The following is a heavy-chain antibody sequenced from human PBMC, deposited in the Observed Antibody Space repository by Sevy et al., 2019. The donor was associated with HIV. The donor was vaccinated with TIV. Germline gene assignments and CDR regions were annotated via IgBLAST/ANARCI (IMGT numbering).Heavy chain of an antibody. CDR3: ARDLVPGVSEGDDAFDI. CDR2: IYTTGDT. CDR1: GGSISNYY. D-gene: IGHD2-21*02. Sequence: SETLSLTCTVSGGSISNYYWSWIQQPAGKGLEWIGRIYTTGDTNYNPSLESRVTMSVDTSKNQFSLKLNSVTAADTAVYYCARDLVPGVSEGDDAFDIWGQGTMVTVSS. J-gene: IGHJ3*02. V-gene: IGHV4-4*07.